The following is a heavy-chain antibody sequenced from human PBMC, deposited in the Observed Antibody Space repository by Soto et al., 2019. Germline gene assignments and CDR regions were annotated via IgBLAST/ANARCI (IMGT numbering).Heavy chain of an antibody. V-gene: IGHV1-46*01. D-gene: IGHD2-21*01. CDR2: INPSGGST. CDR3: ASSLMIGAFDI. Sequence: QVQLVQSGAEVKKPGASVKVSCKASGYTFTSYYMHWVRQAPGQGLEWMGIINPSGGSTSYAQKFQGRVTMTRDTSTSAVYMELSSLRSEDTAVYYCASSLMIGAFDIWGQGTMVTVSS. CDR1: GYTFTSYY. J-gene: IGHJ3*02.